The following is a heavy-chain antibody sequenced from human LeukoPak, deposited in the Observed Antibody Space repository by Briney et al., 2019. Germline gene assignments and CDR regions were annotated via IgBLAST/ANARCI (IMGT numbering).Heavy chain of an antibody. J-gene: IGHJ4*02. CDR2: IRATSSDT. D-gene: IGHD6-19*01. Sequence: PGGSLRLSCAASGFTFSEYPLNWVRQAPGEGPEWLSNIRATSSDTYYANSVKGRFTISRDNAKNSLYLQMDSLRAEDTAVYYCARDSGWAFDYWGQGVPVTVSS. V-gene: IGHV3-48*01. CDR3: ARDSGWAFDY. CDR1: GFTFSEYP.